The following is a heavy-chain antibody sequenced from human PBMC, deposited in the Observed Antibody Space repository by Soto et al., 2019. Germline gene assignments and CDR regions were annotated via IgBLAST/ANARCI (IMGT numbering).Heavy chain of an antibody. V-gene: IGHV3-23*01. CDR3: AKDSLVATRKFDY. D-gene: IGHD5-12*01. CDR1: GFTFSSYA. CDR2: ISGSGGST. J-gene: IGHJ4*02. Sequence: EVRLLESGGGLVQPGGSLRLSCAASGFTFSSYAMSWVRQAPGKGLEWVSAISGSGGSTYYADSVKGRFTISRDNSKNTLYLQMNSLRAEDTAVYYCAKDSLVATRKFDYWGQGTLVTVSS.